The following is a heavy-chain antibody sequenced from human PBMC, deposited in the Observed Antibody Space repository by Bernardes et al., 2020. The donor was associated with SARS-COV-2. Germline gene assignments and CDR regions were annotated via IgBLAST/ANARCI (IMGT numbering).Heavy chain of an antibody. CDR3: ARGLVPRGAFDI. CDR2: YHSGNI. Sequence: LSLTCTVSGASINSGGYSWSWIRQPPGKGLEWLGYHSGNIYYNSSLKSRVTISVDRSKNQFSLKLSSMTAADTAVYYCARGLVPRGAFDIWGQGTMVTVSS. D-gene: IGHD3-10*01. V-gene: IGHV4-30-2*01. J-gene: IGHJ3*02. CDR1: GASINSGGYS.